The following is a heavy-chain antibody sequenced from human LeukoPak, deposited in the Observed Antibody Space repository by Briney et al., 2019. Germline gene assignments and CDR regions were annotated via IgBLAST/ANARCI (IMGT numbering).Heavy chain of an antibody. V-gene: IGHV1-69*13. CDR3: ARGIDTAMVTWEKDYYDSSGYHYFDY. Sequence: GASVKVSCKASGGTFSSYAISWVRQAPGQWLEWMGGIIPIFGTANYAQKFQGRVTITADESTSTAYMEMSSLRSEDTAVYYCARGIDTAMVTWEKDYYDSSGYHYFDYWGQGTLVTVSS. CDR2: IIPIFGTA. CDR1: GGTFSSYA. J-gene: IGHJ4*02. D-gene: IGHD3-22*01.